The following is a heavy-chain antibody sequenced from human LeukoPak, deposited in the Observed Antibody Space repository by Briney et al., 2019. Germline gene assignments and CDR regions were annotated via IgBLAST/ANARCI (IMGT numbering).Heavy chain of an antibody. CDR2: IKSDASET. CDR1: GFTFSNYW. D-gene: IGHD4-11*01. J-gene: IGHJ3*02. CDR3: ARNSRYSFDI. V-gene: IGHV3-7*04. Sequence: GGSLRLSCAASGFTFSNYWMSWVRQAPGKGLEWVAHIKSDASETYYVDSVKGRFTISRDNAKNSLYLPMNSLRAEDTAVYYCARNSRYSFDIWGQGTLVTVSS.